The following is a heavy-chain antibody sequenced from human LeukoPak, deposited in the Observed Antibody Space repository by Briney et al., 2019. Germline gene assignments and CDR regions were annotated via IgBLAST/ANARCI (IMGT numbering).Heavy chain of an antibody. CDR2: ISSSSSTI. CDR3: ARDGPDQYYYDSSGFFHY. V-gene: IGHV3-48*04. D-gene: IGHD3-22*01. Sequence: GGSLRLSCAASGFTFSSYSMNWVRQAPGKGLEWVSYISSSSSTIYYADSVKGRFTISRGNAKNSLYLQMNSLRAEDTAVYYCARDGPDQYYYDSSGFFHYWGQGTLVTVSS. J-gene: IGHJ4*02. CDR1: GFTFSSYS.